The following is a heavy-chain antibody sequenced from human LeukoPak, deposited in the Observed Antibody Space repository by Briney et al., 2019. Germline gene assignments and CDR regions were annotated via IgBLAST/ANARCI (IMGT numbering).Heavy chain of an antibody. D-gene: IGHD2-21*02. CDR1: GGSISSYY. CDR2: IFYSGIT. CDR3: ARAPCGGDCYSDY. V-gene: IGHV4-59*12. J-gene: IGHJ4*02. Sequence: PSETLSLTCTVSGGSISSYYWSWIRQPPGKGLEWIGYIFYSGITNYNPSLKSRVTISVDTSKNQFSLKLSSVTAADTAVYYCARAPCGGDCYSDYWGQGTLVTVSS.